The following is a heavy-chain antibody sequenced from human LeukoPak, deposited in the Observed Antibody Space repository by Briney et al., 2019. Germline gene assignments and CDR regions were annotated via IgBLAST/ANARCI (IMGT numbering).Heavy chain of an antibody. J-gene: IGHJ4*02. D-gene: IGHD3-22*01. CDR2: INPSGGST. CDR3: ARGGYYYDSSATRAPFDY. V-gene: IGHV1-46*01. CDR1: GYTFTSYY. Sequence: ASVKVSCKASGYTFTSYYMHWVRQAPGQGLEWMGIINPSGGSTSYAQKFQGRVTMTRDTSTSTVYMELSSLRSEDTAVYYCARGGYYYDSSATRAPFDYWGQGTLVTASS.